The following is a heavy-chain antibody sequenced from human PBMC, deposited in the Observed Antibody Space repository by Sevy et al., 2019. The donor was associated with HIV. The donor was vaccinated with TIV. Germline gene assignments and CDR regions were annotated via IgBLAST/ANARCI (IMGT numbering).Heavy chain of an antibody. Sequence: GGCLRLSCAASGFTFDDFAMYWVRQAPGKGLEWVSGITWSSNSIEFADSVKGRFTISRYKAKNSLYLQMNSLRVEDKAFYYCVKGSMVAAMHLYDPLDIWGQGTMVDVSS. J-gene: IGHJ3*02. CDR2: ITWSSNSI. CDR3: VKGSMVAAMHLYDPLDI. CDR1: GFTFDDFA. V-gene: IGHV3-9*01. D-gene: IGHD1-26*01.